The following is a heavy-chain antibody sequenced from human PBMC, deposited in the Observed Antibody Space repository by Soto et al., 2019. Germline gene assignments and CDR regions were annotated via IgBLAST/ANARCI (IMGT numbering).Heavy chain of an antibody. CDR2: IYYSGST. J-gene: IGHJ6*03. D-gene: IGHD3-10*01. CDR3: ARLAQYGSGRSAGYYMDV. CDR1: GGSISSSSYY. V-gene: IGHV4-39*01. Sequence: QLQLQESGPGLVKPSETLSLTCTVSGGSISSSSYYWGWIRQPPGKGLEWIGSIYYSGSTYYNPSLKSRVTISVDTSKNQFSLKLSSVTAADTAVYYCARLAQYGSGRSAGYYMDVWGKGTTVTVSS.